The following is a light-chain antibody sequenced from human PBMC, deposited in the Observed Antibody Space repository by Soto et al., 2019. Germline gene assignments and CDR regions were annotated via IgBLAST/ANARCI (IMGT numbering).Light chain of an antibody. CDR2: GAS. CDR1: QSVSSSY. V-gene: IGKV3-20*01. CDR3: RQHGSSPLT. J-gene: IGKJ4*01. Sequence: EIVLTQSPGTLSLSPGERATLSCRASQSVSSSYLAWYQQKPGQAPRLLIYGASSRATGIPDRFGGSGSGTVFTLTISRLEPEDFAVYFCRQHGSSPLTFGGGIKVEIK.